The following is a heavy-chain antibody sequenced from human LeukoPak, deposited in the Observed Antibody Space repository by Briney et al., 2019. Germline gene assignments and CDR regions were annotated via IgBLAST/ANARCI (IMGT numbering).Heavy chain of an antibody. CDR2: INPSGGST. V-gene: IGHV1-46*01. Sequence: GASVKVSCKASGYTFTSYYMHWVRQAPGQGLEWMGIINPSGGSTSYAQKFQGRVTMTRDTSISTAYMELSRLRSDDTAVYYCARDHVAAYNWFDPWGQGTLVTVSS. CDR1: GYTFTSYY. J-gene: IGHJ5*02. D-gene: IGHD6-13*01. CDR3: ARDHVAAYNWFDP.